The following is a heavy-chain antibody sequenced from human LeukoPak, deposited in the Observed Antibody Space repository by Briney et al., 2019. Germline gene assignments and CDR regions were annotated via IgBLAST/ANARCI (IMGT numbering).Heavy chain of an antibody. CDR3: ASGLSRSLYNWFDP. J-gene: IGHJ5*02. CDR2: ISSSSSTI. CDR1: EFIVSINY. V-gene: IGHV3-48*01. Sequence: GGSLRLSCAASEFIVSINYMNWVRQAPGKGLEWVSYISSSSSTIYYADSVKGRFTVSRDNAKNSLYLQMNSLRAEDTAVYYCASGLSRSLYNWFDPWGQGTLVTVSS.